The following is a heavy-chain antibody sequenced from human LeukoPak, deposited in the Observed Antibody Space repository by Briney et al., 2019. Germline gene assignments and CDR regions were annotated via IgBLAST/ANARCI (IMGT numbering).Heavy chain of an antibody. CDR3: ARDAEVYYYGMDV. V-gene: IGHV4-61*02. Sequence: PSQTLSLTCTVSGGSISSGSYYWSWIRQPAGKGLEWIGRIYTSGSTNYSPSLKSRVTISVDTSKNQFSLKLSSVTAADTAVYYCARDAEVYYYGMDVWGQGTTVTVSS. CDR2: IYTSGST. CDR1: GGSISSGSYY. J-gene: IGHJ6*02.